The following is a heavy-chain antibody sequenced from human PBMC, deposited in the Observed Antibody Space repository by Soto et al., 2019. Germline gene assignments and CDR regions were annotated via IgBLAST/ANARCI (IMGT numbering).Heavy chain of an antibody. D-gene: IGHD3-22*01. CDR1: GYTFTGYY. V-gene: IGHV1-2*04. CDR3: AREGVPFAGYYYDSSGYYRIHYYGMDV. J-gene: IGHJ6*02. Sequence: ASVKVSCKASGYTFTGYYMHWVRQAPGQGLEWMGWINPNSGGTNYAQKFQGWVTMTRDTSISTAYMELSRLRSDDTAVYYCAREGVPFAGYYYDSSGYYRIHYYGMDVWGQGTTVTVSS. CDR2: INPNSGGT.